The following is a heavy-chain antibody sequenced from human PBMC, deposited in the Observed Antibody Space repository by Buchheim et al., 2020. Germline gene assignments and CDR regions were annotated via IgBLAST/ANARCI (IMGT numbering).Heavy chain of an antibody. CDR1: GGSISSGGYY. J-gene: IGHJ4*02. CDR2: IYYSGST. Sequence: QVQLQESGPGLVKPSQTLSLTCTVSGGSISSGGYYWSWIRQHPGKGLEWIGYIYYSGSTYYNPSLKSRVTIPVDTSKKQFSLKLSSVTAADTAVYYCARGGVYCGGDCYSPSEAFDYWGQGTL. CDR3: ARGGVYCGGDCYSPSEAFDY. V-gene: IGHV4-31*03. D-gene: IGHD2-21*02.